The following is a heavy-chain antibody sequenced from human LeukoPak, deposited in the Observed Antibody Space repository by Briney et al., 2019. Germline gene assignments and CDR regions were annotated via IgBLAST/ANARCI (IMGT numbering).Heavy chain of an antibody. CDR2: IRYDGSNK. CDR3: AKDGVVPPRRMGY. CDR1: GFTFSSYG. V-gene: IGHV3-30*02. J-gene: IGHJ4*02. D-gene: IGHD2-2*01. Sequence: GGSLRLSCAASGFTFSSYGMHWVRQAPGKGLEWVAFIRYDGSNKYYADSVKGRFTISRDNSKNTLYLQMNSLRAEDTAVCYCAKDGVVPPRRMGYWGQGTLVSVSS.